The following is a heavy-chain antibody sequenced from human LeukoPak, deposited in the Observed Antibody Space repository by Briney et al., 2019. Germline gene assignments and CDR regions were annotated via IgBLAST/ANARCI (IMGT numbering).Heavy chain of an antibody. CDR1: GFTFSSYA. Sequence: GGSLRLSCAASGFTFSSYAMPWVRQAPGKGLEWVAVISYDGSNKYYADSVKGRFTISRDNSKNTLYLQMNSLRAEDTAVYYCARDLSAGDPRTYYYGSGSYLTHLENYYYGMDVWGQGTTVTVSS. CDR2: ISYDGSNK. V-gene: IGHV3-30*04. CDR3: ARDLSAGDPRTYYYGSGSYLTHLENYYYGMDV. D-gene: IGHD3-10*01. J-gene: IGHJ6*02.